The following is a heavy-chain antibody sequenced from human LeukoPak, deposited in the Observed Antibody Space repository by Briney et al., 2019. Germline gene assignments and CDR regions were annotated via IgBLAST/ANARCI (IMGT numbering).Heavy chain of an antibody. J-gene: IGHJ6*02. Sequence: ASVKVSCKASGYTFTTYYMHWVRQAPGQGLEWMGIINPSVGSTSYAQKFQGRVTMTRDTSTSTVYMELNRLSSEDTAVYYCARPESGSASYYYGMDVWGQGTTVTVSS. CDR2: INPSVGST. D-gene: IGHD2-15*01. V-gene: IGHV1-46*01. CDR1: GYTFTTYY. CDR3: ARPESGSASYYYGMDV.